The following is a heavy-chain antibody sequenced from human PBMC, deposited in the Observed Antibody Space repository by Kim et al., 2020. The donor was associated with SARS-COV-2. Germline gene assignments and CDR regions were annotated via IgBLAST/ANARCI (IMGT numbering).Heavy chain of an antibody. CDR2: ISYDGSNK. J-gene: IGHJ3*02. Sequence: GGSLRLSCAASGFTFSSYAMHWVRQAPGKGLEWVAVISYDGSNKYYADSVKGRFTISRDNSKNTLYLQMNSLRAEDTAVYYCARDPTGWEPSSLPWGYAFDIWGQGTMVTVSS. D-gene: IGHD1-26*01. CDR3: ARDPTGWEPSSLPWGYAFDI. CDR1: GFTFSSYA. V-gene: IGHV3-30-3*01.